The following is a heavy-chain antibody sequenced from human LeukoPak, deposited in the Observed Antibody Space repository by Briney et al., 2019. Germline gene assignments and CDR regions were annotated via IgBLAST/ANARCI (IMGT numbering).Heavy chain of an antibody. V-gene: IGHV3-23*01. CDR3: ARATTYFYGSVTYDWFDP. CDR2: ISGSGGST. D-gene: IGHD3-10*01. Sequence: GGSLRLSCAASGFTFSSYGMSWVRQAPGKGLEWVSGISGSGGSTYYADSVRGRFTISRDNAKNMVYLQMNSLRAEDTAMYYCARATTYFYGSVTYDWFDPWGQGTLVTVSS. J-gene: IGHJ5*02. CDR1: GFTFSSYG.